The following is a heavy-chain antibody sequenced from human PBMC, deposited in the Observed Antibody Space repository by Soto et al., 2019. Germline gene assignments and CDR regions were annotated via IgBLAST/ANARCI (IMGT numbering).Heavy chain of an antibody. CDR1: GGSISSGGHY. Sequence: QVQLQESGPGLVKPSQTLSLTCNVSGGSISSGGHYWSWIRQRPGKGLEWIAYVYYTGSTYYNPSLKSRVTISGDTSKNQFPLKLSSVTAADTAVYYCARIITISGIVRYYRDVWGKGTTVTVSS. V-gene: IGHV4-31*03. CDR3: ARIITISGIVRYYRDV. J-gene: IGHJ6*03. D-gene: IGHD3-3*01. CDR2: VYYTGST.